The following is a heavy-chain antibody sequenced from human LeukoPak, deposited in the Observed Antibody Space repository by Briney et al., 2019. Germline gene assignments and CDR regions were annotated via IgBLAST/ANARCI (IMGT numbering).Heavy chain of an antibody. J-gene: IGHJ6*02. CDR3: ARTSGSYSYYYGMDV. CDR2: IYYSGST. V-gene: IGHV4-59*01. CDR1: GGSISSYY. Sequence: PSETLSLTCTVSGGSISSYYWSWIRQPPGKGLEWIGYIYYSGSTNYNPSLKSRVTISVDTSKNQFSLKQSSVTAADTAVYYCARTSGSYSYYYGMDVWGQGTTVTVSS. D-gene: IGHD1-26*01.